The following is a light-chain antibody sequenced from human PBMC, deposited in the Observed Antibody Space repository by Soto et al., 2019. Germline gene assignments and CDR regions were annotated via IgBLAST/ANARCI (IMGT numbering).Light chain of an antibody. V-gene: IGLV3-9*01. Sequence: SYELTQPLSVSVALGQTARITCGGNNIGRKNVHWYQQKPGQAPVLVIYWDSNRPSGIPERFSGSNSGNTATLTISRAQAGDEGDYYCQVWDSSTERVFGGGTKVTVL. CDR3: QVWDSSTERV. CDR1: NIGRKN. CDR2: WDS. J-gene: IGLJ3*02.